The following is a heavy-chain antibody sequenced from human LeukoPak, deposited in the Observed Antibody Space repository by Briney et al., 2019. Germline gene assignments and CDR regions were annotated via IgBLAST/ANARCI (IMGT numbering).Heavy chain of an antibody. CDR3: ARRSHLAVAEFDY. Sequence: ETLSLTCTVSGGSISSDYWSWIRQPPGKGLEWIGYMYYSGTTYYNPSLKGRVTISVDTSKNQFSLKLSSMTAADTAMYYCARRSHLAVAEFDYWGQGTLVTVSS. V-gene: IGHV4-59*08. CDR2: MYYSGTT. J-gene: IGHJ4*02. D-gene: IGHD6-19*01. CDR1: GGSISSDY.